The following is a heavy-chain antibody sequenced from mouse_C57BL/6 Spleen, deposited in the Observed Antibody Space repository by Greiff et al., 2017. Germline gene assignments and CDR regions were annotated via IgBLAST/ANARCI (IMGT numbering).Heavy chain of an antibody. J-gene: IGHJ2*01. Sequence: EVQGVESVAELVRPGASVKLSCTASGYTIKNTYMHWVKQRPEQGLEWIGRIDPASGNTKYAPKFQGKATITADTSSNTAYLPLSSLTSEDTAFFYGARGYYGSSRGFDYWGQGTTLTVSS. CDR3: ARGYYGSSRGFDY. V-gene: IGHV14-3*01. CDR2: IDPASGNT. D-gene: IGHD1-1*01. CDR1: GYTIKNTY.